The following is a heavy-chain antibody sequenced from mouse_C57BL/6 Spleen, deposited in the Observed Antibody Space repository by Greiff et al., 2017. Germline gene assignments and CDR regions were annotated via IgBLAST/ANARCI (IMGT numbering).Heavy chain of an antibody. D-gene: IGHD3-2*02. CDR3: ARQDSSGPWFAY. V-gene: IGHV5-15*01. CDR1: GFTFSDYG. Sequence: EVMLVESGGGLVQPGGSLKLSCAASGFTFSDYGMAWVRQAPRKGLEWVAFISNLAYSIYYADTVTGRFTISRENANNTLDMEMSSLRSEDTAMYYCARQDSSGPWFAYWGQGTMVTVSA. J-gene: IGHJ3*01. CDR2: ISNLAYSI.